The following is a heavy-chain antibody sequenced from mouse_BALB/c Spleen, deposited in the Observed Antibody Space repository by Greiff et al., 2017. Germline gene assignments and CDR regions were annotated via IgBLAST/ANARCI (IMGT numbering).Heavy chain of an antibody. D-gene: IGHD1-2*01. Sequence: QVQLQQSGAELVKPGASVKLSCKASGYSFTSYYMYWVKQSPGQGLEWIGGINPSNGGTNFNEKFKSKATLTVDKFSSTAYMQHSSLTSEDAAVYYYTRGGLQRLRGAMDYWGQGTSVTVSS. V-gene: IGHV1S81*02. CDR1: GYSFTSYY. J-gene: IGHJ4*01. CDR3: TRGGLQRLRGAMDY. CDR2: INPSNGGT.